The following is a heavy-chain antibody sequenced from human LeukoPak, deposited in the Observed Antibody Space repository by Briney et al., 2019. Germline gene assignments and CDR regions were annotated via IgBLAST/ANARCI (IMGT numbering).Heavy chain of an antibody. Sequence: SETLSLTCTVSGGSISSYYWSWIRQPPGKGLEWIGYIYYSGSTNYNPSLKSRVTISVDTSKNQFSLKPSSVTAADTAVYYCARDHGMATSYWYFDLWGRGTLVTVSS. V-gene: IGHV4-59*01. CDR1: GGSISSYY. CDR2: IYYSGST. D-gene: IGHD5-12*01. CDR3: ARDHGMATSYWYFDL. J-gene: IGHJ2*01.